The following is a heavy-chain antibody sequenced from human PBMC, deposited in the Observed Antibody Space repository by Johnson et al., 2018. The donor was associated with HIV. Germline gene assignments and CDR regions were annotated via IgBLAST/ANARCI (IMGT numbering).Heavy chain of an antibody. CDR2: IYSGGTT. V-gene: IGHV3-66*02. J-gene: IGHJ3*02. CDR3: ARGIRFVEAGRENDGFDI. Sequence: VQLLESGGGLVQPGGSLRLSCAASGFNVSNNYLTWVRQAPGKGLEWVSVIYSGGTTYYADSVKGRFTISRDNSKNTLYLQINSLRAEDTAVYYCARGIRFVEAGRENDGFDIWGQGTMVTVSS. D-gene: IGHD4-17*01. CDR1: GFNVSNNY.